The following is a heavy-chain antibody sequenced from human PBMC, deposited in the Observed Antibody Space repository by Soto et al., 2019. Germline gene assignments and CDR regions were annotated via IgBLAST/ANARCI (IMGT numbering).Heavy chain of an antibody. D-gene: IGHD3-9*01. Sequence: GESLKISCKGSGYSFTSYWIGWVRQMPGKGLEWMGIIYPGDSDTRYSPSFQGQVTISADKSISTAYLQWSSLKASDTAMYYYARRGLAGYDMFYGMDVWGQGTTVTVSS. V-gene: IGHV5-51*01. J-gene: IGHJ6*02. CDR1: GYSFTSYW. CDR2: IYPGDSDT. CDR3: ARRGLAGYDMFYGMDV.